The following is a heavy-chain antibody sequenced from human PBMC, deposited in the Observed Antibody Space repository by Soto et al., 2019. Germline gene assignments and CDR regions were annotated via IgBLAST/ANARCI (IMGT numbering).Heavy chain of an antibody. D-gene: IGHD2-8*01. V-gene: IGHV1-69*02. Sequence: QVPLVQSGAEVKKPGSSVKVSCKASGGTFSSYTISWVRQAPGQGLEWMGRIIPILGIANYGQKFQGRVTITADKPTGTAYMELSSLRSEDTAVYYCARGYCTNGVCYSGGEDAFDIWGQGTMVTVSS. CDR3: ARGYCTNGVCYSGGEDAFDI. J-gene: IGHJ3*02. CDR1: GGTFSSYT. CDR2: IIPILGIA.